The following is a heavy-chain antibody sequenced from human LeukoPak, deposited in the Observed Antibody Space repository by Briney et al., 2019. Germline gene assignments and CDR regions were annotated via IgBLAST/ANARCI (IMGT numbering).Heavy chain of an antibody. CDR1: GFTVSSNY. Sequence: GGSLRLSCAAPGFTVSSNYMSWVRQAPGKGLEWVSVIYSGGSTYYADSVKGRFTISRDNSKNTLYLQMNSLRAEDTAVYYCARVGIFGVVIDYWGQGTLVTVSS. CDR2: IYSGGST. J-gene: IGHJ4*02. V-gene: IGHV3-53*01. D-gene: IGHD3-3*01. CDR3: ARVGIFGVVIDY.